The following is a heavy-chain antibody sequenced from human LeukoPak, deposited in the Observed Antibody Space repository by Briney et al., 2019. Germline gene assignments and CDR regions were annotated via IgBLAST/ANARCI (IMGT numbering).Heavy chain of an antibody. D-gene: IGHD3-9*01. CDR2: IYRDGSS. CDR3: ARSFYDILIGYYQYFDY. Sequence: GGSLRLSCVASGLSVSSNYMSWVRQAPGKGLEWVSVIYRDGSSYYAESVKGRSTISRDNSKNTLYIQMNSLRAEDTAVYYCARSFYDILIGYYQYFDYWGQGTLVTVSS. V-gene: IGHV3-66*01. CDR1: GLSVSSNY. J-gene: IGHJ4*02.